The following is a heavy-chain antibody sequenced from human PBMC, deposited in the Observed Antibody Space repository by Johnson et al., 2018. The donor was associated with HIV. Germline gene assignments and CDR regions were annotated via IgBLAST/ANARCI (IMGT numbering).Heavy chain of an antibody. CDR1: GFTISSDY. J-gene: IGHJ3*02. V-gene: IGHV3-53*01. Sequence: VQLVESGGGLVKPGGSLRLSCAGSGFTISSDYMSWVRQAPGQGLEWVSVIYSGGSIYYTDSVKGRLTISRDNSKNTLYLQMNSLRAEDTAVYYCTHLGPLYGSDPKHPFDIWGQGTMVTVSS. CDR2: IYSGGSI. CDR3: THLGPLYGSDPKHPFDI. D-gene: IGHD2-15*01.